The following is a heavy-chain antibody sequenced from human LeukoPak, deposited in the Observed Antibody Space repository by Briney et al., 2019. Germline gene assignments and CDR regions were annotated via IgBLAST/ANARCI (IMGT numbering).Heavy chain of an antibody. Sequence: PSETLSLTCAVYGGSFSGYYWSWIRQPPGKGLEWIGEINHSGSTNYNPSLKSRVTISVDTSKNQFSLKLSSVTAADTAVYYCARHRLWFGELNFDYWGQGTLVTVSS. D-gene: IGHD3-10*01. CDR3: ARHRLWFGELNFDY. CDR1: GGSFSGYY. J-gene: IGHJ4*02. CDR2: INHSGST. V-gene: IGHV4-34*01.